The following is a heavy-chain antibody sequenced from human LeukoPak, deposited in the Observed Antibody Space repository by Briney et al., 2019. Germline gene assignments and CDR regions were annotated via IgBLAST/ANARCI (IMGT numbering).Heavy chain of an antibody. Sequence: GESLKISCKGSGYIFTSYWIGWVRQMPGKGLEWMGIIYPGDSETRYSPSFQGQVTISADKSINTAYLQWSSLKASDTAMYYCARHTPARGGYSYVPFDYWGQGTLVTVSS. V-gene: IGHV5-51*01. CDR1: GYIFTSYW. D-gene: IGHD5-18*01. J-gene: IGHJ4*02. CDR2: IYPGDSET. CDR3: ARHTPARGGYSYVPFDY.